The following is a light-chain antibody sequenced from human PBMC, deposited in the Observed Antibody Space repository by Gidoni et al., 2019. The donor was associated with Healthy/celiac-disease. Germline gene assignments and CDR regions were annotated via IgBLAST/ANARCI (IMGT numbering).Light chain of an antibody. CDR3: QQYGRT. CDR2: GAS. J-gene: IGKJ1*01. CDR1: QSVSSSY. Sequence: EIVLTQSPGTLSLSPGERATLSCRASQSVSSSYLAWYQQTPCQAPRLLISGASSRATGIPDRFSGSGSGADFTLTISRLEPEDFAVYYCQQYGRTFGQGTKVEIK. V-gene: IGKV3-20*01.